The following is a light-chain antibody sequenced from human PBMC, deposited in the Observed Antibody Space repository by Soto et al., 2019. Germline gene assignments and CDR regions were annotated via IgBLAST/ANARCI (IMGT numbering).Light chain of an antibody. V-gene: IGKV3-20*01. CDR1: QSLSSRY. CDR3: QQYSRSPPT. Sequence: EIVLTQSPGTLSLSPGDRATLSCRASQSLSSRYLAWYRQKPGQAPRLLIYGASNRATGIPDRFSGSGSGADFTLTSSRLEPDDFAVYCCQQYSRSPPTFGGGTKVEIK. J-gene: IGKJ4*01. CDR2: GAS.